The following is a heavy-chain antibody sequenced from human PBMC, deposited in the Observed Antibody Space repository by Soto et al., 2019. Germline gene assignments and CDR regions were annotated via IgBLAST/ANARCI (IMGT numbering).Heavy chain of an antibody. J-gene: IGHJ4*02. V-gene: IGHV3-53*01. Sequence: VQLVESGGDMIQPGGSLRLSCAASGFSVSNNYLNWVRQAPGKGLEWVSVIYSGGSTYYAGSVKGRFSISRDDSKNTLYLHMNSLRAEDTAVYYCARGRVAALLPCYFDLWGQGTLVTVSS. CDR3: ARGRVAALLPCYFDL. CDR1: GFSVSNNY. CDR2: IYSGGST. D-gene: IGHD6-6*01.